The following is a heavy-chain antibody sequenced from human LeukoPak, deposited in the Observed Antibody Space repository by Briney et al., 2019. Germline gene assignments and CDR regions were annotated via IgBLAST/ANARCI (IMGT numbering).Heavy chain of an antibody. CDR2: IYHSGST. CDR1: GYSISSGYY. J-gene: IGHJ3*02. CDR3: ARRREPLSDSSGWYYDAFDI. V-gene: IGHV4-38-2*01. Sequence: SETLSLTCAVSGYSISSGYYWGWIRQPPGKGLEWIGSIYHSGSTYYNPSLKSRVTISVDTSKNQFSLKLSSVTAADTAVCYCARRREPLSDSSGWYYDAFDIWGQGTMVTVSS. D-gene: IGHD6-19*01.